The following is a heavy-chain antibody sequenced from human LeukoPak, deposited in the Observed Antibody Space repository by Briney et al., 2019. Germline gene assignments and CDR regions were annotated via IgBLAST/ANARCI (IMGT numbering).Heavy chain of an antibody. CDR1: GLSFSNYV. CDR3: AKGSPAILYYCMDV. J-gene: IGHJ6*03. CDR2: IIGTGAGT. V-gene: IGHV3-23*01. Sequence: QTGGSLRLSCTASGLSFSNYVMTWVRQAPGKGLEWVSAIIGTGAGTYYADSVKGRFTISRDNSKNTLYLQMNSLRAEDTAVYYCAKGSPAILYYCMDVWGKGTTVTVSS. D-gene: IGHD2-21*01.